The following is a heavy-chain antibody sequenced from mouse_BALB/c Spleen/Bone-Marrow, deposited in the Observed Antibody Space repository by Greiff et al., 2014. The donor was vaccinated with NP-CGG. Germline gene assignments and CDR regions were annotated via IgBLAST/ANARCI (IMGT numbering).Heavy chain of an antibody. V-gene: IGHV7-3*02. CDR1: GFTFTDYY. Sequence: EVQRVESGGGLVQPGGSLRLSYATSGFTFTDYYMSWVRQPPGKALEWLGFIRNKANGYTTEYSASVKGRFTISRDNSQSILYLQMNTLRAEDSATYYCARDDYYAMDYWGQGTSVTVSS. J-gene: IGHJ4*01. CDR3: ARDDYYAMDY. CDR2: IRNKANGYTT.